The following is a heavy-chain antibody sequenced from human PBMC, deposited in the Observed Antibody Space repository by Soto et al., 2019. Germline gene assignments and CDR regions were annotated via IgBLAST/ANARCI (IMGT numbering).Heavy chain of an antibody. CDR2: IIPIFGTA. CDR3: ARGRGYDSSGCYNVPFDY. D-gene: IGHD3-22*01. J-gene: IGHJ4*02. Sequence: SVELCCKESGGTLGSSASSWVRQAKRQGLEWMGGIIPIFGTANYAQKFQGRVTITADESTSTAYMELSSLRSEDTAVYYCARGRGYDSSGCYNVPFDYWGQGTLVTVSS. V-gene: IGHV1-69*13. CDR1: GGTLGSSA.